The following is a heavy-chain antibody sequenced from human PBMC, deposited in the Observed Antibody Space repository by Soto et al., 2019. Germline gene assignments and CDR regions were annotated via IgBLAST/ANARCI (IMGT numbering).Heavy chain of an antibody. J-gene: IGHJ4*02. Sequence: PGGSLRLSCAASGFTFSSYAMSWVRQAPGKGLEWVSAISGSGGSTYYADSVKGRFTISRDNSKNTLYLQMNSLRAEDTAVYYCAKDTYYYDSSGYSHWGQGTLVTVSS. CDR3: AKDTYYYDSSGYSH. D-gene: IGHD3-22*01. CDR2: ISGSGGST. V-gene: IGHV3-23*01. CDR1: GFTFSSYA.